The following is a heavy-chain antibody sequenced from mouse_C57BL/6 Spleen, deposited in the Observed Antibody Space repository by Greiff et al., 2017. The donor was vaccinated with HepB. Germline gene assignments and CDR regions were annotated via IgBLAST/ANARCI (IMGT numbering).Heavy chain of an antibody. Sequence: VQLQQPGTELVKPGASVKLSCKASGYTFTSYWMHWVKQRPGQGLEWIGNINPSNGGTNYNEKFKSKATLTVDKSSSTAYMQLSSLTSEDSAVYYCAREGVYYDYAMDYWGQGTSVTVSS. CDR1: GYTFTSYW. V-gene: IGHV1-53*01. J-gene: IGHJ4*01. CDR2: INPSNGGT. D-gene: IGHD2-4*01. CDR3: AREGVYYDYAMDY.